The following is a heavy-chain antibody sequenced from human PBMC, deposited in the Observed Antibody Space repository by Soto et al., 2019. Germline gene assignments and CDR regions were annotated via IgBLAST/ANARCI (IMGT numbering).Heavy chain of an antibody. CDR2: IIPIFGTA. Sequence: GAXVKVSYKGSGGTFSSYAISWLRQAPGQGLEWMGGIIPIFGTANYAQKFQGRVTITADESTSTAYMELRSLRSEDTAVYYCAIWSSDIVAAEFDDWGQGTLVTLSS. CDR3: AIWSSDIVAAEFDD. J-gene: IGHJ4*02. CDR1: GGTFSSYA. D-gene: IGHD5-12*01. V-gene: IGHV1-69*13.